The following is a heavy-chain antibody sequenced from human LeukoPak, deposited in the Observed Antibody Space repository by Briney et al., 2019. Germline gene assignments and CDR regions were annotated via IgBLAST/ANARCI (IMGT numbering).Heavy chain of an antibody. V-gene: IGHV1-18*01. J-gene: IGHJ5*01. D-gene: IGHD3-3*01. CDR1: GYTFTSYG. CDR3: ARNGPVFGVVSRSNWFDP. Sequence: ASVKVSCKASGYTFTSYGISWVRQAPGQGLEWMGWISAYNGNTNYAQKLQGRVTTTTDTSTSTAYMELRSLRSDDTAVYYCARNGPVFGVVSRSNWFDPWGQGTTVTVSS. CDR2: ISAYNGNT.